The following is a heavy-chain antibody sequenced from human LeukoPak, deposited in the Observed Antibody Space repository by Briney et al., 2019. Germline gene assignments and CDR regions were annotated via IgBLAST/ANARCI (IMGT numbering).Heavy chain of an antibody. Sequence: PGGSLRLSCAASGFTFDDYAMHWARQAPGKGLEWVSGISWNSGSIGYADSVKGRFTISRDNAKNSLYLQMNSLRAEDTALYYCAKDREAGGSYSEDWGQGTLVTVSS. CDR2: ISWNSGSI. V-gene: IGHV3-9*01. J-gene: IGHJ4*02. CDR3: AKDREAGGSYSED. D-gene: IGHD1-26*01. CDR1: GFTFDDYA.